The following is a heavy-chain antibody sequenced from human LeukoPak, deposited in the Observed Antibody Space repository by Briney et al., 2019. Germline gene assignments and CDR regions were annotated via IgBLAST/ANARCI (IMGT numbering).Heavy chain of an antibody. D-gene: IGHD6-13*01. Sequence: GGSLRLSCAASGFTFSSYAMSWVRQAPGKGLEWVSAISGSGGSTYNADSVKGRFTISRDNSKNTLYLQMNSLRAEHTAVYYCAKDRAAAALFDYWGQGTLVTVSS. CDR2: ISGSGGST. CDR1: GFTFSSYA. CDR3: AKDRAAAALFDY. V-gene: IGHV3-23*01. J-gene: IGHJ4*02.